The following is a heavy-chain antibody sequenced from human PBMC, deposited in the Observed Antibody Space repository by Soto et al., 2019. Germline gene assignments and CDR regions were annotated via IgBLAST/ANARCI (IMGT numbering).Heavy chain of an antibody. Sequence: LSLTCTVSGGSISSYYWSWIRQPPGKGLEWIGYIYYSGSTNYNPSLKGRVTISVDTSKNQFSLKLSSVTAADTAVYYCARVYGDCFDYWGQGTLVTVSS. CDR3: ARVYGDCFDY. CDR1: GGSISSYY. CDR2: IYYSGST. J-gene: IGHJ4*02. D-gene: IGHD4-17*01. V-gene: IGHV4-59*01.